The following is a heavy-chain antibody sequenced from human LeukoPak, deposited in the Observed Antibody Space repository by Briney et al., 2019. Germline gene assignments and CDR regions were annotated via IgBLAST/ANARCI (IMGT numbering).Heavy chain of an antibody. CDR3: ARSLIVVVPAAPGGNWFDP. CDR2: INHSGST. D-gene: IGHD2-2*01. CDR1: GGSFSGYY. J-gene: IGHJ5*02. Sequence: PSETPSLTCAVYGGSFSGYYWSWIRQPPGKGLEWIGEINHSGSTNYNPSLKSRVTISVDTSKNQFSLKLSSVTAADTAVYYCARSLIVVVPAAPGGNWFDPWGQGTLVTVSS. V-gene: IGHV4-34*01.